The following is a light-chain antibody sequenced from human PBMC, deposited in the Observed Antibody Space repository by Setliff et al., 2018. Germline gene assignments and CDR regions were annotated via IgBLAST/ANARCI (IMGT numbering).Light chain of an antibody. CDR2: DVS. J-gene: IGLJ1*01. V-gene: IGLV2-11*01. CDR1: SSDVGGYNY. Sequence: QSVLTQPRSVSGSPGQSVTISCTGTSSDVGGYNYVSWYQQHPGKAPKLVIYDVSKRPSGVPDRFSGSKSGNTASLTISGLQAEDEADYYCCSYAGSYTSFEVFGTGTKVTVL. CDR3: CSYAGSYTSFEV.